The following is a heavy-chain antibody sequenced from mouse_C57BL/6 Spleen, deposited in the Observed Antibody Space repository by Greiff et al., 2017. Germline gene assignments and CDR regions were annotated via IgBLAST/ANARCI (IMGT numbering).Heavy chain of an antibody. D-gene: IGHD2-1*01. CDR3: ARSNYGNYPRRYFDV. J-gene: IGHJ1*03. Sequence: EVQLQQSGAELVKPGASVKLSCTASGFNIKDYYMHWVKQRTEQGLEWIGRIDPGDGETKYAPKFQGKATITADTSSNTAYLQLSSLTSEDTAVYYGARSNYGNYPRRYFDVWGTGTTVTVSS. CDR2: IDPGDGET. V-gene: IGHV14-2*01. CDR1: GFNIKDYY.